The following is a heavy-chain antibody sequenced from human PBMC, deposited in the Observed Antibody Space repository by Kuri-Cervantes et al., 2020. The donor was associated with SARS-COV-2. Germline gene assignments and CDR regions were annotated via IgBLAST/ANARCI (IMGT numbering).Heavy chain of an antibody. V-gene: IGHV1-46*01. CDR2: INPSGGST. D-gene: IGHD2-2*01. Sequence: ASVKVSCKASGYTFTSYYMHWERQAPGQGLEWMGIINPSGGSTSYAQKFQGRVTMTRDTSTSTVYMELSSLRSEDTAVYYCARWAGWGTDIVVVPAAGLDYWGQGTLVTVSS. CDR3: ARWAGWGTDIVVVPAAGLDY. J-gene: IGHJ4*02. CDR1: GYTFTSYY.